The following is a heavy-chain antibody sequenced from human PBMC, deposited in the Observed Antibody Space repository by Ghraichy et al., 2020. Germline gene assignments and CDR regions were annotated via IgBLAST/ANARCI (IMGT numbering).Heavy chain of an antibody. CDR2: ISPSGITI. Sequence: LSLTCAASGFSFSDYYMTWIRQAPGKGLEWVSYISPSGITIYYADSVKGRFTISRDNAKKSLFLQINSLRADDTAVYYCAREVAGSGGYWGQGTLVTVSS. CDR1: GFSFSDYY. CDR3: AREVAGSGGY. V-gene: IGHV3-11*01. J-gene: IGHJ4*02. D-gene: IGHD6-19*01.